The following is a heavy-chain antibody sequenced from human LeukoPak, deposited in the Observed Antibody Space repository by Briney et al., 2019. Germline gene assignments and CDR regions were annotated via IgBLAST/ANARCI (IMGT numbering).Heavy chain of an antibody. J-gene: IGHJ5*02. CDR3: ARDGVLNFNWFDP. CDR2: ISYDGSNK. D-gene: IGHD1-20*01. Sequence: GGSLRLSCAASGFTFSSYAMHWVRQAPGKGLEWVAVISYDGSNKYYADSVKGRFTISRDNAKNSLYLQMNSLRAEDTAVYYCARDGVLNFNWFDPWGQGTLVTVSS. CDR1: GFTFSSYA. V-gene: IGHV3-30-3*01.